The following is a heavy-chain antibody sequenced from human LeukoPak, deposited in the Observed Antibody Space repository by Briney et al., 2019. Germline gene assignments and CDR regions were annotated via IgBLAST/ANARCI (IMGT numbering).Heavy chain of an antibody. CDR2: IIPIFGTA. D-gene: IGHD3-22*01. V-gene: IGHV1-69*05. J-gene: IGHJ4*02. CDR1: GGTFSSYA. CDR3: ARVLSDSSGYHTAYYFDY. Sequence: SVKVSCKASGGTFSSYAISWVRQAPGQGLEWMGRIIPIFGTANYAQKFQGRVTITTDESTSTAYMELSSLRSEDTAAYYCARVLSDSSGYHTAYYFDYWGQGTLVTVSS.